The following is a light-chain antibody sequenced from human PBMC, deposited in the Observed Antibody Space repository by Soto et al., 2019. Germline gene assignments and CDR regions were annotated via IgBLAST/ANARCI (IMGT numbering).Light chain of an antibody. CDR1: QEISNY. Sequence: EIRVTHSLSSLYGTLSKTVTITFRSSQEISNYLNWYQQKPGKAPKLLIYDASQLETAFPSRCSGSGSGTDFTFTISSLQPEDITTYYCQHYDNLMITFGGGTKVDIK. V-gene: IGKV1-33*01. CDR3: QHYDNLMIT. CDR2: DAS. J-gene: IGKJ4*01.